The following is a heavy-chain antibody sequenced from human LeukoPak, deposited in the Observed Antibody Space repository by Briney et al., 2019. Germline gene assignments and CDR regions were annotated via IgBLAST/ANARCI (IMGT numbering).Heavy chain of an antibody. J-gene: IGHJ6*03. V-gene: IGHV3-30*18. CDR2: ISYDGSNK. D-gene: IGHD3-22*01. CDR1: GFTFSSYG. Sequence: PGGSLRLSCAASGFTFSSYGMHWVRQAPGKGLEWVAVISYDGSNKYYADSVKGRFTISRDNSKNTLYLQMNSLRAEDTAVYYCAKDDYDSSGYYYYYYMDVWGKGTTVTISS. CDR3: AKDDYDSSGYYYYYYMDV.